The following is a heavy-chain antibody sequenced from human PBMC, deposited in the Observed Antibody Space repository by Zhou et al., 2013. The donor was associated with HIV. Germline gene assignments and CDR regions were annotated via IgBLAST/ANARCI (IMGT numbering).Heavy chain of an antibody. Sequence: QVQLVQSGAEVKKPGASVKVSCKASGYTFNSHGIIWVRQAPGQGLEWMGWISGHNGDTKYAQKFQGRVTMTTDTPTSTAYMELRNLRSDDTAVYYCARALSTRWGGGGYYYMDVWGKGTTVTVS. CDR3: ARALSTRWGGGGYYYMDV. CDR1: GYTFNSHG. J-gene: IGHJ6*03. D-gene: IGHD6-19*01. V-gene: IGHV1-18*01. CDR2: ISGHNGDT.